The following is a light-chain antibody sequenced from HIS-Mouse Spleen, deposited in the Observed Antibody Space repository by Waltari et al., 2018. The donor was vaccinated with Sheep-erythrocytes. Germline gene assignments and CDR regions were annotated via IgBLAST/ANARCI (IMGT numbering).Light chain of an antibody. CDR1: SGINVGTYR. CDR2: YKSASDK. CDR3: MIWHSSAWV. J-gene: IGLJ3*02. V-gene: IGLV5-45*03. Sequence: QAVLTQPSSLSASPGASASLTCTLRSGINVGTYRIYWYQQKPGSPPQYLLGYKSASDKQQGAGVPSRFSGSKDASANAGILLISGLQSEDEADYYCMIWHSSAWVFGGGTKLTVL.